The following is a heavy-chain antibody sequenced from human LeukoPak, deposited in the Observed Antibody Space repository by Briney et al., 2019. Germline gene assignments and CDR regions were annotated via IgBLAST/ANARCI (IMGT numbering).Heavy chain of an antibody. CDR1: GLTFSSYG. J-gene: IGHJ4*02. CDR3: ARELGSCRGGNCHLDY. V-gene: IGHV3-33*01. CDR2: IWYDGSNK. D-gene: IGHD2-15*01. Sequence: GGSLRLSCAASGLTFSSYGMHWVRQAPSKGLEWVALIWYDGSNKEYADSVKGRFTVSRDNSRNTLYLQMNSLRAEDTAVYYCARELGSCRGGNCHLDYWGQGTLVTVSS.